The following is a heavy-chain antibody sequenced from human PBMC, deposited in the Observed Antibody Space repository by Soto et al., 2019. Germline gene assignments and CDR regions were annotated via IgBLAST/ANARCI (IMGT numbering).Heavy chain of an antibody. CDR2: IWYDGSNK. CDR1: GSIFSGYG. Sequence: QKYLVESGGGVVQPGGSLRLSCVASGSIFSGYGMHWVRQAPGKGLEWVAVIWYDGSNKYYADSVKGRFTISRDKSKNRLDLQMDSLRAEDTAVYYCARDGIGETVFRGFCDYWGQGTLVTVSS. D-gene: IGHD2-21*01. V-gene: IGHV3-33*01. J-gene: IGHJ4*02. CDR3: ARDGIGETVFRGFCDY.